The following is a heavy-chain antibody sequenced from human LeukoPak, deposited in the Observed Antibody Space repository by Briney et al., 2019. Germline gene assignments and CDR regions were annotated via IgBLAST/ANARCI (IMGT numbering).Heavy chain of an antibody. Sequence: GASVKVSCKASGYRFSNFGTSWVRQAPGQGLEWLGWMNPNSGNTGYAQKFQGRVTMTRNTSISTAYMELSSLRSEDTAVYYCARGRGPYGSGSYLYVWGKGTTVTISS. CDR3: ARGRGPYGSGSYLYV. V-gene: IGHV1-8*01. J-gene: IGHJ6*04. CDR2: MNPNSGNT. CDR1: GYRFSNFG. D-gene: IGHD3-10*01.